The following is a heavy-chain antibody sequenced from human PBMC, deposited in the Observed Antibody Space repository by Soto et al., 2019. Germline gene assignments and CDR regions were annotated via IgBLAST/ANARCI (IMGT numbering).Heavy chain of an antibody. D-gene: IGHD2-15*01. CDR2: IYYSGST. V-gene: IGHV4-59*08. CDR3: ARGGVRYCSGGSCYSWFDP. Sequence: QVQLQESGPGLVKPSETLSLTCTVSGGSISSYYWSWIRQPPGKGLEWIGYIYYSGSTNYNPSLKSRVTISVETSKNQFSLKLSSVTAADTAVYYCARGGVRYCSGGSCYSWFDPWGQGTLVTVSS. CDR1: GGSISSYY. J-gene: IGHJ5*02.